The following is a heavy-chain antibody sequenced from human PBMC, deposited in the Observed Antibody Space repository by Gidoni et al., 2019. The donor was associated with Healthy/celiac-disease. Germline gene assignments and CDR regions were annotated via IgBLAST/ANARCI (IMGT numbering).Heavy chain of an antibody. D-gene: IGHD2-15*01. V-gene: IGHV2-70*01. CDR1: GFSLSTSGMC. CDR2: IDWDDDK. J-gene: IGHJ6*02. Sequence: QVTLRESGPALVKPTQTLTLTCTFSGFSLSTSGMCVSWIRQPPGKALEWLALIDWDDDKYYSTSLKTRLTISKDTSKNQVVLTMTNMDPVDTATYYCARIRAPYCSGGSCYPGVYGMDVWGQGTTVTVSS. CDR3: ARIRAPYCSGGSCYPGVYGMDV.